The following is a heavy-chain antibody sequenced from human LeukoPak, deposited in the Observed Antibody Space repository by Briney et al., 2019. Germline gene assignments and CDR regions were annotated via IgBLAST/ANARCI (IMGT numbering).Heavy chain of an antibody. CDR3: AKDWGIAVARGYFDY. CDR1: GFTFSSYG. V-gene: IGHV3-30*18. J-gene: IGHJ4*02. D-gene: IGHD6-19*01. Sequence: GRSLRLSCAASGFTFSSYGMHWVRQAPGKGLEWVAVISYDGSNKYYADSVKGRFTISRDNSKNTLYLQMNSLRAEDTAVYYCAKDWGIAVARGYFDYWGQGTLVTVSS. CDR2: ISYDGSNK.